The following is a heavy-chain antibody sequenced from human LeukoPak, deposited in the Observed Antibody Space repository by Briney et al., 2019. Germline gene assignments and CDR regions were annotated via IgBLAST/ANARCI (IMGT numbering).Heavy chain of an antibody. CDR3: ARDPWGYCSGGSCYS. V-gene: IGHV1-69*05. J-gene: IGHJ4*02. CDR2: IIPIFGTA. Sequence: SVKVSRKASGGTFSSYAISWVRQAPGQGLEWMGGIIPIFGTANYAQKFQGRVTITTDESTSTAYMELSSLRSEDTAVYYCARDPWGYCSGGSCYSWGQGTLVTVSS. D-gene: IGHD2-15*01. CDR1: GGTFSSYA.